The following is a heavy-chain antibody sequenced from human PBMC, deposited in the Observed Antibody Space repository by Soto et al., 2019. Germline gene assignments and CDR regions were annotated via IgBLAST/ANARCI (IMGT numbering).Heavy chain of an antibody. D-gene: IGHD1-26*01. V-gene: IGHV3-48*03. Sequence: EVQLVESGGGLVQPGGSLRLSCAVSGFTFSSSGMYWVRQAPGKGLEWISYIHPSGQPIFYADSVKGRFTISRDNANNSLLLQMNSLRAEDTAVYYCARRASRWGQGTMVTVSS. J-gene: IGHJ3*01. CDR2: IHPSGQPI. CDR3: ARRASR. CDR1: GFTFSSSG.